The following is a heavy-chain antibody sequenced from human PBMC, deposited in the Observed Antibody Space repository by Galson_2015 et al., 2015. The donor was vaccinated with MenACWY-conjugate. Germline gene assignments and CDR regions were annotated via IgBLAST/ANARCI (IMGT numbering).Heavy chain of an antibody. Sequence: SLRLSCAASGFTFSSYAMSWVRQAPGKGLEWVSAISGSGGSTYSADSVKGRFTISRDNSKNTLYLQMNSLRAEDTAVYYCAKEESYYDSSGYYAVGRYFDLWGRGTLVTVSS. CDR3: AKEESYYDSSGYYAVGRYFDL. CDR1: GFTFSSYA. V-gene: IGHV3-23*01. CDR2: ISGSGGST. J-gene: IGHJ2*01. D-gene: IGHD3-22*01.